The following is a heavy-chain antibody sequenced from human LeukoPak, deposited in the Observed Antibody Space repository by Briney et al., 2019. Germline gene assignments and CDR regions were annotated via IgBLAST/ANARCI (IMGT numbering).Heavy chain of an antibody. CDR3: ARLKGTTSVFDY. V-gene: IGHV3-7*03. CDR2: INPDGGDK. CDR1: GFSLSSHW. J-gene: IGHJ4*02. D-gene: IGHD4-17*01. Sequence: GGSLRLSCVASGFSLSSHWMTWVRQAPGKGLEWVGNINPDGGDKFYVDSAKGRFTMSRDNARNSLFLQMDSLRTEDTAVYYCARLKGTTSVFDYWGQGTLVTVSS.